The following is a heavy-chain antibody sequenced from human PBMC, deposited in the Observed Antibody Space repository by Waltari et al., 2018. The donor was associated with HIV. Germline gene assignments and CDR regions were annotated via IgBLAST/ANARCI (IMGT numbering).Heavy chain of an antibody. CDR1: GVTFSRFW. Sequence: EGQLVESGGGLVQPGGSLRLSCAASGVTFSRFWMSWVRQAPGKGLEWVANIKQDGSEKYYVDSVKGRFTISRDNAKNSLYLQMNSLRAEDTAVYFCARRRGSYCLDYWGQGTLVTVSS. J-gene: IGHJ4*02. V-gene: IGHV3-7*01. CDR2: IKQDGSEK. D-gene: IGHD1-26*01. CDR3: ARRRGSYCLDY.